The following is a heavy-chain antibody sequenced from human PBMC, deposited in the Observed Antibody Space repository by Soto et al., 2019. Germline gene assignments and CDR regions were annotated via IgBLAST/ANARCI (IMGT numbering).Heavy chain of an antibody. CDR1: GFSFRTYA. J-gene: IGHJ4*02. CDR3: ARDNGGY. D-gene: IGHD2-8*01. Sequence: QEQLVESGGGLVQPGRSLRLSCAASGFSFRTYAMHWVRQAPGKGLEWVAVISSDGGKEFYVDSVKGRFTISRDNSKTPLYLQMSSPRADDTAMYYCARDNGGYWGQGTLVTVSS. CDR2: ISSDGGKE. V-gene: IGHV3-33*05.